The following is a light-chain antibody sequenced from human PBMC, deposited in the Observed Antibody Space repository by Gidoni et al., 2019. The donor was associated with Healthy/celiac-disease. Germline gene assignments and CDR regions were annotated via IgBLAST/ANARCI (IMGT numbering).Light chain of an antibody. J-gene: IGKJ5*01. Sequence: EIVLTQSPGTLSLSPGERATLACRASQSVSSSYLAWYQQKPGQAPRLLIYGASSRATGIPDRFSGSWSGTAFTLTIRRLEPEDFAVYYCQQYGSSPPITFGQGTRLEIK. V-gene: IGKV3-20*01. CDR1: QSVSSSY. CDR3: QQYGSSPPIT. CDR2: GAS.